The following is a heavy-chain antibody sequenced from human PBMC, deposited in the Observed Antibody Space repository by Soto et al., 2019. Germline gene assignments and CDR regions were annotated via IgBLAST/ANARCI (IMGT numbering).Heavy chain of an antibody. CDR2: INPSGGST. Sequence: QVQLVQSGAEVKKPGASVKVSCKASGYTFTSYYMHWVRQAPGQGLEWMGIINPSGGSTSYAQKCQGRVTMTRDTATRTVYMELSSLRSEDTAVYYCARVKGETDFWSGPGVGYFDYWGQGTLVTVSS. CDR1: GYTFTSYY. V-gene: IGHV1-46*01. J-gene: IGHJ4*02. D-gene: IGHD3-3*01. CDR3: ARVKGETDFWSGPGVGYFDY.